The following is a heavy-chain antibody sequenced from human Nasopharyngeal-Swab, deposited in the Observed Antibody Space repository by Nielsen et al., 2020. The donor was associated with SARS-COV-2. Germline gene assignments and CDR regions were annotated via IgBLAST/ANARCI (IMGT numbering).Heavy chain of an antibody. CDR2: INAGNGNT. J-gene: IGHJ5*02. CDR1: GYTFISYA. D-gene: IGHD3-3*01. Sequence: ASVKVSCKASGYTFISYAMHWVRQAPGQRLEWMGWINAGNGNTKYSQKFQGRVTITRDTSASTAYMELSSLRSEDTAVYYCARERRITIFGVVIIGWFDPWGQGTLVTVSS. V-gene: IGHV1-3*01. CDR3: ARERRITIFGVVIIGWFDP.